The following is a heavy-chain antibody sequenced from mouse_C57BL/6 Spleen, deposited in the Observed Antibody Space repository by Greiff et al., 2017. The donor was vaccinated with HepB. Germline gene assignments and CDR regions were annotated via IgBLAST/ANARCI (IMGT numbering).Heavy chain of an antibody. V-gene: IGHV1-78*01. CDR2: IYPRDGST. CDR1: GYTFTDHT. CDR3: ASYYGSSYEYYAMDY. J-gene: IGHJ4*01. D-gene: IGHD1-1*01. Sequence: VQLQQSDAELVKPGASVKISCKVSGYTFTDHTIHWMKQRPEQGLEWIGYIYPRDGSTKYNEKFKGKATLTADKSSSTAYMQLNSLTSEDSAVYVCASYYGSSYEYYAMDYWGQGTSVTVSS.